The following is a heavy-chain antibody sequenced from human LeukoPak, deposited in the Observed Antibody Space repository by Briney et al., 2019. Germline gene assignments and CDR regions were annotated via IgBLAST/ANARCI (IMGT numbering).Heavy chain of an antibody. CDR3: ARQGYWSGYFVFDY. CDR2: IYYSGST. D-gene: IGHD3-3*01. J-gene: IGHJ4*02. Sequence: SETLSLTCTVSGGSISSGGYYWSWIRQPPGKGLEWIGYIYYSGSTNYNPSLKSRVTISVDTSKNQFSLKLTSVTAADTAVYYCARQGYWSGYFVFDYWGQGTLVTVSS. V-gene: IGHV4-61*08. CDR1: GGSISSGGYY.